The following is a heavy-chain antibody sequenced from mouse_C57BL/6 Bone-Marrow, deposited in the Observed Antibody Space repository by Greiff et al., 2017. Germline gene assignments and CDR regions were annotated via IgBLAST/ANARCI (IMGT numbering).Heavy chain of an antibody. CDR2: IYPRSGNT. Sequence: ESGAELARPGASVKLSCKASGYTFTSYGISWVKQRTGQGLEWIGEIYPRSGNTYYNEKFKGKATLTADKSSRTAYMELRSLTSEDSAVYFCAYGNYENAMDYWGQGTSVTVSS. J-gene: IGHJ4*01. CDR3: AYGNYENAMDY. CDR1: GYTFTSYG. D-gene: IGHD2-10*02. V-gene: IGHV1-81*01.